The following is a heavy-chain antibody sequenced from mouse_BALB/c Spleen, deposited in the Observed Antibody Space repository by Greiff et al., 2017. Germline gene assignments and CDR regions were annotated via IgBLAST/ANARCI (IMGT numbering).Heavy chain of an antibody. Sequence: EVKLVESGGGLVQPGGSMKLSCVASGFTFSNYWMNWVRQSPEKGLEWVAEIRLKSNNYATHYAESVKGRFTISRDDSKSSVYLQMNNLRAEDTGIYYCTRIYYDYEGGAMDYWGQGTSVTVSS. CDR3: TRIYYDYEGGAMDY. D-gene: IGHD2-4*01. V-gene: IGHV6-6*02. CDR1: GFTFSNYW. CDR2: IRLKSNNYAT. J-gene: IGHJ4*01.